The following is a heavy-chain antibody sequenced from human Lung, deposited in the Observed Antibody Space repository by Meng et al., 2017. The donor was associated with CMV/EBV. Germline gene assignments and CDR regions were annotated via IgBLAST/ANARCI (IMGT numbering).Heavy chain of an antibody. J-gene: IGHJ4*02. CDR2: INPRGGGP. V-gene: IGHV1-2*02. CDR3: ARESETSNDY. D-gene: IGHD1-14*01. Sequence: ASVTVSCKASGYTFADYFIHWVRQAPGQGLEWMGRINPRGGGPNYVQKYQDRVTLTMDTSITTAYLEMSGLTSDDTAVYYCARESETSNDYWGQGALVTVSS. CDR1: GYTFADYF.